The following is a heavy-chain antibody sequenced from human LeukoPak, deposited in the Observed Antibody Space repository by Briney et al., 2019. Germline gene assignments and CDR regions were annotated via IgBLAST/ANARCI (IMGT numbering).Heavy chain of an antibody. J-gene: IGHJ4*02. CDR3: TRDDSSGYYYRILGY. V-gene: IGHV3-48*01. Sequence: GGSLRLSCAASGFTFNSYSMNWVRQAPGKGLEWVSYIGGSSSTIYYADSVKGRFTISGDNAKNSLYLQMNSLRAEDTAVYYCTRDDSSGYYYRILGYWGQGTLVTVSS. D-gene: IGHD3-22*01. CDR2: IGGSSSTI. CDR1: GFTFNSYS.